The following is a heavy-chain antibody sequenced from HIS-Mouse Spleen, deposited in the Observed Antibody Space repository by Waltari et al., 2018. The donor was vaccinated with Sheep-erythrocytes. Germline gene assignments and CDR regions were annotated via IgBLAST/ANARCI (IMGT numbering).Heavy chain of an antibody. D-gene: IGHD3-22*01. V-gene: IGHV4-39*01. Sequence: QLQLQESGPGLVKPSETLSLTCTVSGGSISSSSYYWGWISQPPGKGLEWFGSIYYSGSTYSNPSLKSRVTISVATSKNQFSLKLSSVTAADTAVYYCARLYYYDSSGYYFDYWGQGTLVTVSS. CDR1: GGSISSSSYY. CDR2: IYYSGST. J-gene: IGHJ4*02. CDR3: ARLYYYDSSGYYFDY.